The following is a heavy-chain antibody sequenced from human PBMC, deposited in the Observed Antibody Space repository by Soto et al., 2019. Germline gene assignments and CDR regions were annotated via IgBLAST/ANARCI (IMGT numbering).Heavy chain of an antibody. CDR3: TSTGPTAYFDY. CDR1: GFTFSGST. V-gene: IGHV3-73*01. Sequence: PGGSLRLSCAASGFTFSGSTIHWVRQASGKGLEWVGRIRSKADSYATAYAASVKGRFTISRDDSKNTAYLQVNSLKAEDTAVYYCTSTGPTAYFDYWGQGTLVTVSS. D-gene: IGHD4-17*01. CDR2: IRSKADSYAT. J-gene: IGHJ4*02.